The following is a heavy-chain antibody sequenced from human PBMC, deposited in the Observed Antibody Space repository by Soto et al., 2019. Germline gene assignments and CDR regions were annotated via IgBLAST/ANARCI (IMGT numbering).Heavy chain of an antibody. V-gene: IGHV4-31*11. CDR2: IYYSGST. J-gene: IGHJ6*02. Sequence: PSETLSLTCAVYGGSFSGYYWSWIRQHPGKGLEWIGYIYYSGSTYYNPSLKSRVTISVDTSKNQFSLKLSSVTAADTAVYYCARDVHYYGSGSYYNWAYYYYYGMDVWGQGTTVTVSS. CDR3: ARDVHYYGSGSYYNWAYYYYYGMDV. D-gene: IGHD3-10*01. CDR1: GGSFSGYY.